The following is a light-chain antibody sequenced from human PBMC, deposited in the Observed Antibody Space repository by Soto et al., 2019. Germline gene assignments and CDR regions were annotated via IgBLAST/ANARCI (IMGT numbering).Light chain of an antibody. CDR1: QSISTW. J-gene: IGKJ1*01. V-gene: IGKV1-5*03. CDR3: QQYDGYPT. Sequence: DIQMTQSPSTLSASVGDRVTITCRASQSISTWLAWYQQKPVKAPKLLIHKASSLESGVPSRFSGSGSGTEFTLTISRLQTDDFATYYCQQYDGYPTFGQGTNVEGK. CDR2: KAS.